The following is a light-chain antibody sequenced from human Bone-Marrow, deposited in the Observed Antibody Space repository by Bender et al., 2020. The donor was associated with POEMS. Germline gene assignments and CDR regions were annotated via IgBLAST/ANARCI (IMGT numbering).Light chain of an antibody. J-gene: IGLJ2*01. Sequence: QSALTQPPSASGSPGQSVTISCTGTSSDVGAYNLVSWYQQHPGKAPKLMIYEVSKRPSGVPDRFSGSKSGNTASLTVSGLQAEDEADYYCSSYTSMTTLIFGGGTKVTVL. CDR2: EVS. CDR3: SSYTSMTTLI. V-gene: IGLV2-8*01. CDR1: SSDVGAYNL.